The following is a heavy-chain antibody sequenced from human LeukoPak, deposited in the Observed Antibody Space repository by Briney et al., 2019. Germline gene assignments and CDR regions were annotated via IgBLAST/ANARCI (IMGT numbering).Heavy chain of an antibody. V-gene: IGHV3-23*01. CDR1: GFTFSSFA. J-gene: IGHJ4*02. CDR3: AIDPNWGTHS. CDR2: TSGSGGTT. Sequence: GGSLRLSCAASGFTFSSFAMNWVRQAPGKGLEWVSATSGSGGTTYHADSVKGRFTISRDNFKNALYLQMNSLRVEDTAVYYCAIDPNWGTHSWGQGVLVTVSS. D-gene: IGHD7-27*01.